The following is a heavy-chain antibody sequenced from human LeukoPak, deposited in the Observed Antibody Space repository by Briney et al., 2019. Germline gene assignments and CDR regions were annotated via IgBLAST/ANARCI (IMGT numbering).Heavy chain of an antibody. Sequence: PSETLSLTCTVSGGSISSVSYYWGWIRQPPGKGLEWIGSSHYSGSTYYNPSLKSRVTISVDTSKNQFSLELTSVTAADTAVYYCARVRGSAWYRFDYWGQEPWSPSP. V-gene: IGHV4-39*01. CDR3: ARVRGSAWYRFDY. CDR2: SHYSGST. J-gene: IGHJ4*01. D-gene: IGHD6-19*01. CDR1: GGSISSVSYY.